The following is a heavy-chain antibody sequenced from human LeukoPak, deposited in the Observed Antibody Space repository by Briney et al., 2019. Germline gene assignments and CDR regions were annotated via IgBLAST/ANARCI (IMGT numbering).Heavy chain of an antibody. Sequence: SETLSLTCTVSGGSFSSGSYYWSWIRQPPGTGLERIGYIYYSGSTNYNPSLKSRVTISVDTSKNQFSLKLSSLTAADTAVYYCARGRYSYCSRWGQGTLVTVSS. CDR1: GGSFSSGSYY. D-gene: IGHD5-18*01. CDR3: ARGRYSYCSR. J-gene: IGHJ4*02. V-gene: IGHV4-61*01. CDR2: IYYSGST.